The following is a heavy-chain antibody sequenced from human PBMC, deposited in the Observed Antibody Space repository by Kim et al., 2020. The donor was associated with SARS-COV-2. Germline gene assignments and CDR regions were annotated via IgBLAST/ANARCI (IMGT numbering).Heavy chain of an antibody. Sequence: GGSLRLSCAASGFTFSSYGMHWVRQAPGKGLEWVAVIWYDGSNKYYADSVKGRFTISRDNSKNTLYLQMNSLGAEDTAVYYCARDGWRTERVTMVRGVIRRNYMEVWGSATKVTVTS. CDR1: GFTFSSYG. V-gene: IGHV3-33*01. CDR2: IWYDGSNK. CDR3: ARDGWRTERVTMVRGVIRRNYMEV. J-gene: IGHJ6*03. D-gene: IGHD3-10*01.